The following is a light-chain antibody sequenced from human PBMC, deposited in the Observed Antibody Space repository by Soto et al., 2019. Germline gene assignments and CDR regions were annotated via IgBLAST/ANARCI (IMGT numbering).Light chain of an antibody. CDR1: QSVSSY. Sequence: EIVLTQSPATLSFSPGERATLSCRASQSVSSYLAWYQQKPGQAPRLLFYDASNRATGIPVRFSGSGSGTDFTLTVSSLEPEDFAVYYCQQRSDWPLTFGGGTKVDIK. J-gene: IGKJ4*01. V-gene: IGKV3-11*01. CDR2: DAS. CDR3: QQRSDWPLT.